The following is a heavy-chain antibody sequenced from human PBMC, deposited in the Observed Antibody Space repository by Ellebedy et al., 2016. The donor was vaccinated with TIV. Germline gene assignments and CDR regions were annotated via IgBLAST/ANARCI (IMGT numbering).Heavy chain of an antibody. Sequence: GGSLRLSXAASGFTFSNYWMSWVCQAPGKGLEWVARTKGGGSERYYVDSVKGRFTISRDNVESSLYLQMNSLRAEDTAVCFRARESYDYIRGNYRYTHVFDYWGQGTLVTVSS. D-gene: IGHD3-16*02. J-gene: IGHJ4*02. CDR2: TKGGGSER. CDR1: GFTFSNYW. V-gene: IGHV3-7*01. CDR3: ARESYDYIRGNYRYTHVFDY.